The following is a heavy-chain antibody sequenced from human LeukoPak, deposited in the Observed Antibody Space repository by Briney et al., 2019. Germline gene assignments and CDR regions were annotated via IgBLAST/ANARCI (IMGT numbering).Heavy chain of an antibody. V-gene: IGHV1-2*02. CDR2: INPNSGDT. CDR1: GYTFTGYY. J-gene: IGHJ4*02. Sequence: GASVKVSCKASGYTFTGYYMHWVRQAPGQGLEWMGWINPNSGDTHYAQKFQGRVTMTRDTSISTAYMKLSRLRSDDTAVYYCASYSNYRYWGQGTLVTVSS. D-gene: IGHD4-11*01. CDR3: ASYSNYRY.